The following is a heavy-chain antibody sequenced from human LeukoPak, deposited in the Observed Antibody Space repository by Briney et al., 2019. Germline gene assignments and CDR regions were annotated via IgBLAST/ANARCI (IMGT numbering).Heavy chain of an antibody. Sequence: GGPLRLSCAASGFTFSSYAMSWVRQAPGKGLEWVSTIRGTGDTTYYADSVKGRFTISRDNSKNTLYLQMNSVRVEDTAVYYCAKGTYGSGTYGAHDYWGQGTLVTVSS. CDR1: GFTFSSYA. CDR3: AKGTYGSGTYGAHDY. J-gene: IGHJ4*02. D-gene: IGHD3-10*01. V-gene: IGHV3-23*01. CDR2: IRGTGDTT.